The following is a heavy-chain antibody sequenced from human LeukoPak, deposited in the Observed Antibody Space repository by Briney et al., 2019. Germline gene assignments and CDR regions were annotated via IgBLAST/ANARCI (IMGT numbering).Heavy chain of an antibody. D-gene: IGHD5-18*01. V-gene: IGHV3-30-3*01. J-gene: IGHJ4*02. CDR3: AKGIELWLTYFDH. CDR2: ISYDGSNK. Sequence: PGRSLRLSCAASGFTFSSYAMHWVRQAPGKGLEWVTVISYDGSNKFYADSVKGRFTISRDNSKNTLYLQMNSLRAEDTAVYYCAKGIELWLTYFDHWGQGTLVTASS. CDR1: GFTFSSYA.